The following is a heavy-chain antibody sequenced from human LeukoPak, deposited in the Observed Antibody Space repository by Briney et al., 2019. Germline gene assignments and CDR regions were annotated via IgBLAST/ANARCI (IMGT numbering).Heavy chain of an antibody. CDR3: AKGTGEFDY. D-gene: IGHD3-10*01. CDR1: GFTFSSYG. V-gene: IGHV3-30*18. CDR2: ISYDGSNK. Sequence: GGSLRLSCAASGFTFSSYGMHWVRQAPGKGLEWVAVISYDGSNKYYADSVKGRFTISRDNSKNTLYLQMNSLRAEDTAVYYCAKGTGEFDYRGQGTLVTVSS. J-gene: IGHJ4*02.